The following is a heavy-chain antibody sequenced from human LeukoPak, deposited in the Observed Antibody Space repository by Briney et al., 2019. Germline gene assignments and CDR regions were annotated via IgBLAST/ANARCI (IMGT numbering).Heavy chain of an antibody. CDR1: GGSISSSSYY. CDR2: IYYSGST. CDR3: ARSARLMKGVVEVTALDD. V-gene: IGHV4-39*07. J-gene: IGHJ4*02. Sequence: SETLSLTCTVSGGSISSSSYYWGWIRQPPGKGLEWIGSIYYSGSTYYNPSLKSRVTISVDTSKNQFSLKLSSVTAADTAVYYCARSARLMKGVVEVTALDDWGQGTLVTVSS. D-gene: IGHD3-3*01.